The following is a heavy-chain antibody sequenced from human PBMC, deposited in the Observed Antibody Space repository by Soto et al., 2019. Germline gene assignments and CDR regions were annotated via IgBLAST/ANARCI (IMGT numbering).Heavy chain of an antibody. V-gene: IGHV4-39*01. CDR3: ARHYSSGWDYFDY. CDR1: GGSIGTRNYY. D-gene: IGHD6-19*01. Sequence: QLQLQESGPGLVKPSETLSLTCNVSGGSIGTRNYYWAWIRQPPGKGLEWIGGLYYSGSTYYNPSLKSRVTISVDTSKNQFSLKVTSVTAADTAVYYCARHYSSGWDYFDYWGQGTLVTVSS. J-gene: IGHJ4*02. CDR2: LYYSGST.